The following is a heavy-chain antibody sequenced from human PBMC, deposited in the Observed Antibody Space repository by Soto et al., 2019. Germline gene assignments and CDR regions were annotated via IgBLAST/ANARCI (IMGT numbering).Heavy chain of an antibody. D-gene: IGHD2-21*01. Sequence: GGSLRLSCTASGFTFNIYSMNWIRQAPGKALEWVSSITPSSRYIFYADSLKGRFTSSRDDAKSSVYLQMNSLRAEDTAVYYCARDLPGETQGLDYWGQGTLVTVSS. CDR2: ITPSSRYI. CDR1: GFTFNIYS. CDR3: ARDLPGETQGLDY. V-gene: IGHV3-21*01. J-gene: IGHJ4*02.